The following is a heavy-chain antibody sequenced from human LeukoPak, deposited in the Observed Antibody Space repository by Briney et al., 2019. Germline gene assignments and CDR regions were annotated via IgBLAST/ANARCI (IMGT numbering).Heavy chain of an antibody. Sequence: GGSLRLSCAASGFTFSSYAMSWVRLAPGKGLEWVSAISGSGGSTYYADSVKGRFTISRDNSKNTLYLQMNSLRAEDTAVYYCAKDGSGSYYTSFDYWGQGTLVTVSS. CDR1: GFTFSSYA. CDR2: ISGSGGST. CDR3: AKDGSGSYYTSFDY. V-gene: IGHV3-23*01. J-gene: IGHJ4*02. D-gene: IGHD3-10*01.